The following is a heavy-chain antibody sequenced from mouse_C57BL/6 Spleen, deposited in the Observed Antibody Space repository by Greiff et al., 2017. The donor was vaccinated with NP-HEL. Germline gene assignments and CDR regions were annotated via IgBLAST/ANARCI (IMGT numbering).Heavy chain of an antibody. CDR3: ARGDGSLYAMDY. D-gene: IGHD2-3*01. CDR2: IHPNSGST. Sequence: QVQLQQPGAELVKPGASVKLSCKASGYTFTSYWMHWVKQRPGQGLEWIGMIHPNSGSTNYNEKLKSKATLTVDKSSSTADMQLSSLTSEDSAVYYCARGDGSLYAMDYWGQGTSVTVSS. J-gene: IGHJ4*01. V-gene: IGHV1-64*01. CDR1: GYTFTSYW.